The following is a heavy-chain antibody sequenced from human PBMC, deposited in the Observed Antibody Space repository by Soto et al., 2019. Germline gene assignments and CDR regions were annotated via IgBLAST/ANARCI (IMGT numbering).Heavy chain of an antibody. J-gene: IGHJ2*01. CDR2: IFSNDEK. Sequence: QVTLKESGPVLVKPTETLTLTCAVSGFSLSNAGLGVSWIRQPPGKALEWLAHIFSNDEKAYSTSLKSSLTISKDTSKRQVVPTLTNVDAVDPGTYYCAWMLWFNWGRDPYWYFDLWGRGTPVTVSS. CDR1: GFSLSNAGLG. CDR3: AWMLWFNWGRDPYWYFDL. D-gene: IGHD7-27*01. V-gene: IGHV2-26*01.